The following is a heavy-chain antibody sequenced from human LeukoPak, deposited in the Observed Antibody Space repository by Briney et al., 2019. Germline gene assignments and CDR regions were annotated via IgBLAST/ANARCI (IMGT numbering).Heavy chain of an antibody. V-gene: IGHV3-7*01. J-gene: IGHJ4*02. CDR3: AILGGRGEGGVDY. Sequence: PGGSLRLSCAASGSTPCSYWMTWVRQAPGKGREWGANIKQDGSEKYYVDSVKGRFTISRDNAKNSLYLQMTGLRAEDTAVYYCAILGGRGEGGVDYWGQGTMVTVSS. CDR1: GSTPCSYW. CDR2: IKQDGSEK. D-gene: IGHD2-15*01.